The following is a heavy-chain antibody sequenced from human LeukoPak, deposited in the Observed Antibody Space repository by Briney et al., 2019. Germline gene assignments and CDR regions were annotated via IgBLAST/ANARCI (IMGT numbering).Heavy chain of an antibody. Sequence: HPGGTLRLSCAASGFTFSSYGMSWVRQAPGKGLEWVSAINDNGDSTYYADSVKGRFTISRDNAKNSLYLQMNSLRAEDTAVYYCARVLLRSKNWFDPWGQGTLVTVSS. CDR3: ARVLLRSKNWFDP. J-gene: IGHJ5*02. V-gene: IGHV3-23*01. CDR1: GFTFSSYG. CDR2: INDNGDST. D-gene: IGHD3-22*01.